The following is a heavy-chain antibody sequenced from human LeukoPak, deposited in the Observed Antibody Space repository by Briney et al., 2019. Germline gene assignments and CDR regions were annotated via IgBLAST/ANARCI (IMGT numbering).Heavy chain of an antibody. CDR1: GFTFSDYA. V-gene: IGHV3-30-3*01. CDR2: ISYDGTNK. CDR3: AREGAYDSIWGSYRPHFDY. J-gene: IGHJ4*02. D-gene: IGHD3-16*02. Sequence: GGSLRLSCAASGFTFSDYAMHWVRQAPGKGLEWVAVISYDGTNKYYADSVKGRFTISRDNAKNSLFLRMNRLRADDTAVYYCAREGAYDSIWGSYRPHFDYWGQGILVTVSS.